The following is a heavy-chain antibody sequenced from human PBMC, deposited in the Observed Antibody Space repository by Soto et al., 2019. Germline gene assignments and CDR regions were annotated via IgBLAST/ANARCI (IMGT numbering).Heavy chain of an antibody. J-gene: IGHJ3*02. Sequence: PGESLKISCKGSGYSFTNYWIGWVRQMPGKGLEWMAIIYPGNSDTRYSPSFQGQVTISADKSISTAYLQLNSLKASDIAMYYCARLGFGDSHAFDISGQGTMVTVSS. CDR3: ARLGFGDSHAFDI. V-gene: IGHV5-51*01. D-gene: IGHD2-21*02. CDR2: IYPGNSDT. CDR1: GYSFTNYW.